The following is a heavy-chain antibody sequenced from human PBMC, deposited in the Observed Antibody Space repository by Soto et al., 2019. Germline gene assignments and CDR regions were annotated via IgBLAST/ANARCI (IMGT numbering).Heavy chain of an antibody. D-gene: IGHD4-17*01. CDR1: GGSITSGDYY. J-gene: IGHJ4*02. CDR2: NYYGGST. CDR3: ASGSTVINTLDF. V-gene: IGHV4-30-4*01. Sequence: QVQLQESGPGLVKPSQTLSLTCTVSGGSITSGDYYWSWIRHPPGKGLEWVGYNYYGGSTYYNPSLESRITISLDTAKNQFSLELTSVTAADTAVYYCASGSTVINTLDFWGQGTLVTVSS.